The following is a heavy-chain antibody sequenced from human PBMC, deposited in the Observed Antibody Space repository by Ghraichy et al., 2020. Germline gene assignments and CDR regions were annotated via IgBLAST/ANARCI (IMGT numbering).Heavy chain of an antibody. CDR2: TRDKANSHTT. J-gene: IGHJ4*02. D-gene: IGHD6-6*01. CDR1: GFTLSDHY. Sequence: GGSLRLSCAASGFTLSDHYMDWIRQAPGKGLEWVGRTRDKANSHTTEYAASVKGRFTISRDDSKHSLYLQMNSLRAEDTAVYYCARSSIAARPAFDYWGQGTLVTVSS. V-gene: IGHV3-72*01. CDR3: ARSSIAARPAFDY.